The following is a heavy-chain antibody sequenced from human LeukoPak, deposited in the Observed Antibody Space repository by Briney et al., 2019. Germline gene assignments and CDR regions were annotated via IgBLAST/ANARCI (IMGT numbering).Heavy chain of an antibody. V-gene: IGHV1-46*01. CDR2: INPSRGST. CDR1: GYTFTSYY. Sequence: ASVKVSCKASGYTFTSYYIHWVRQAHGQGLEWMGMINPSRGSTSYAQKFQGGLTMTRDTSTSTVYMELSSLRSEDTAVYYCARGVQLERRYYNWFDPWGQGTLVTVSS. J-gene: IGHJ5*02. CDR3: ARGVQLERRYYNWFDP. D-gene: IGHD1-1*01.